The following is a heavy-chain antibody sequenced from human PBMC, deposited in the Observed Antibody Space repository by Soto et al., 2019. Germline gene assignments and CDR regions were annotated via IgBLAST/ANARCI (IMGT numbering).Heavy chain of an antibody. Sequence: QVQLQESGPGLVKPSGTLSLTCAVSGGSISRTDWRSWVRQPPGKGLEWIVEIAHSGSTNYNPSLKSRVTMSLGNSKNQFSLNLTSVTAAYTAVYYCATQTGPFTWPHWGQGTLVTVSS. D-gene: IGHD1-1*01. CDR2: IAHSGST. V-gene: IGHV4-4*02. CDR1: GGSISRTDW. J-gene: IGHJ4*02. CDR3: ATQTGPFTWPH.